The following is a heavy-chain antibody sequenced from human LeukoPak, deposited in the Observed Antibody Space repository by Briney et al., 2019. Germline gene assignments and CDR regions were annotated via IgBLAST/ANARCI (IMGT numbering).Heavy chain of an antibody. Sequence: GASVKVSCKASGYSFTNYDINWVRQATGQGLEWMGWMNPKSGDTGYSQKFQGRVFITRDTSINTAYMELSSLGSDDTAVYYCTRISGGYDSGWFDPWGQGTLVTVSS. J-gene: IGHJ5*02. CDR2: MNPKSGDT. V-gene: IGHV1-8*03. D-gene: IGHD5-12*01. CDR1: GYSFTNYD. CDR3: TRISGGYDSGWFDP.